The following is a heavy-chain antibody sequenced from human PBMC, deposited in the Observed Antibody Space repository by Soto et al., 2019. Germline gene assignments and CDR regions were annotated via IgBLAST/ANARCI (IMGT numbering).Heavy chain of an antibody. V-gene: IGHV3-33*01. CDR1: GFTFSGYG. Sequence: QVQLVESGGGVVQPGRSLRLSCAASGFTFSGYGMHWVRQAPGQGLEWVAVIWYDPNKTYYADSVKGRFTISRDNSKNTRYLQMNSLPVEDTAVYYCATDGPGSGRYFGEYWGQGTLVTVSS. CDR3: ATDGPGSGRYFGEY. D-gene: IGHD6-19*01. J-gene: IGHJ4*02. CDR2: IWYDPNKT.